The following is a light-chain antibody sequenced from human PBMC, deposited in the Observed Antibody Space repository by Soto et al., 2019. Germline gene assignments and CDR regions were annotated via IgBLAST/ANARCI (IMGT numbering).Light chain of an antibody. CDR1: SSNIGAGYD. CDR2: GNS. J-gene: IGLJ2*01. CDR3: QSYDISLSVSVI. Sequence: QAVVTQPPSVSGAPGQRVTISCTGSSSNIGAGYDVQWYQQLPGAAPKLLIFGNSKRPSGVPDRFSGSRSGTSASLAITGLQAEDEADYFCQSYDISLSVSVIFGGGTKLTVL. V-gene: IGLV1-40*01.